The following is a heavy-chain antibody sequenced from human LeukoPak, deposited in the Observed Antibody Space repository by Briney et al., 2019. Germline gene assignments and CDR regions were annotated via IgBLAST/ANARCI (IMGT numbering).Heavy chain of an antibody. J-gene: IGHJ4*02. CDR1: GYSISSGYY. Sequence: PSETLSLTCTVSGYSISSGYYWGWIRQPPGKGLEWIGSIYHSGSTYYNPSLKSRVTISVDRSKNQFSLKLSSVTAADTAVYYCARGPMGKIDYWGQGTLVTVSS. D-gene: IGHD3-10*01. V-gene: IGHV4-38-2*02. CDR3: ARGPMGKIDY. CDR2: IYHSGST.